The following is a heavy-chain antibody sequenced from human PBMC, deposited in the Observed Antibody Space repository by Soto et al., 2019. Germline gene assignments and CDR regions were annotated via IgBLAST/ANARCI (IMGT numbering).Heavy chain of an antibody. Sequence: GESLKISCKGSGYSFTSYWISWVRQMPGKGLEWMGRIDPSDSYTNYSPSFQGHVTISADKSISTAYLQWSSLKASDTAMYYCARLDRTVEARNYYYYGVDVWGQGTTVTVSS. D-gene: IGHD2-15*01. CDR3: ARLDRTVEARNYYYYGVDV. V-gene: IGHV5-10-1*01. CDR1: GYSFTSYW. CDR2: IDPSDSYT. J-gene: IGHJ6*02.